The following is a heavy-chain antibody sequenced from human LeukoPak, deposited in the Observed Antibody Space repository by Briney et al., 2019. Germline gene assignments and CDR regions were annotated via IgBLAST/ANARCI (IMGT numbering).Heavy chain of an antibody. CDR1: GGSINNYY. CDR2: IYTSGSS. J-gene: IGHJ4*02. CDR3: ARAGGVLGYFDY. D-gene: IGHD3-10*01. Sequence: SETLSLTCTVSGGSINNYYWSWIRQPAGKELEWIGRIYTSGSSNYNPSLKSRITMLVDTSKNQFSLKLSSVTAADTAVYYCARAGGVLGYFDYWGQGTLVTVSS. V-gene: IGHV4-4*07.